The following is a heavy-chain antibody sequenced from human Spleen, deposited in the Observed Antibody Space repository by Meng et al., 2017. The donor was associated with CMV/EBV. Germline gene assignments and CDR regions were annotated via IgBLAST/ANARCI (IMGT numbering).Heavy chain of an antibody. D-gene: IGHD6-13*01. Sequence: ASVKVSCKASGYTFTSYYIHWVRQAPGKGLEWMGMIDPSDGSTSYAQKFQARVTMTNDTSTSTVYMELSSLRSQDTAVYYCARARQAAADTTWFDPWGQGTLVTVSS. V-gene: IGHV1-46*01. CDR1: GYTFTSYY. CDR3: ARARQAAADTTWFDP. J-gene: IGHJ5*02. CDR2: IDPSDGST.